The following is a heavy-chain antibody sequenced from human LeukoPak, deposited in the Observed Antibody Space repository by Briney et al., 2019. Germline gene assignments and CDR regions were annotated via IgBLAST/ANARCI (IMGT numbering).Heavy chain of an antibody. CDR2: IYRGSRPEYA. J-gene: IGHJ1*01. V-gene: IGHV3-53*01. D-gene: IGHD6-19*01. CDR3: VTSRDSSGWCPFQH. CDR1: GFSVSSNY. Sequence: GGPLRLSCAASGFSVSSNYMSWVRQAPGKELEWVSVIYRGSRPEYAEYADSVKGRFTISRDNSKNTLYLQMNSLRAEDTAVYYCVTSRDSSGWCPFQHWGQGTLVTLTS.